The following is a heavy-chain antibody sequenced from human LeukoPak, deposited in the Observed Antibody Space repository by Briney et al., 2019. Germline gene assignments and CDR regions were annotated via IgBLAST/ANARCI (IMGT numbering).Heavy chain of an antibody. D-gene: IGHD2-2*01. J-gene: IGHJ5*02. CDR2: IYYSGST. Sequence: PSETLSLTCTVSGGSISSSSYYWGWIRQPPGKGLEWIGSIYYSGSTYYNPSLKSRVTISVDTSKNQFSLKLSSVTAADTAVYYCASRYCSSTSCHPAWFDPWGQGTLVTVSS. CDR1: GGSISSSSYY. CDR3: ASRYCSSTSCHPAWFDP. V-gene: IGHV4-39*01.